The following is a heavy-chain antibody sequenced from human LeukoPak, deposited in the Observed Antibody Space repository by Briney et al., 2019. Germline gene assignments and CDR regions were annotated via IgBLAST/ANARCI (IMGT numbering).Heavy chain of an antibody. CDR1: GYTFIDYD. V-gene: IGHV1-8*01. CDR3: ARRTPRCGGTCYDAFDV. J-gene: IGHJ3*01. Sequence: ASVKVSCKASGYTFIDYDINWVRQAPGQGLEWMGLMSPHNGHTEYAQNFQGRVTMTRDTSTGTAYMELRSLRSEDTAVYYCARRTPRCGGTCYDAFDVWGQGTMVTASS. D-gene: IGHD2-21*01. CDR2: MSPHNGHT.